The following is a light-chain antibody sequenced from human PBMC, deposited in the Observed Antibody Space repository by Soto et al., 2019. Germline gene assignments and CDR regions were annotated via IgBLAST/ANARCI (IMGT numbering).Light chain of an antibody. CDR2: AVS. V-gene: IGLV2-14*01. CDR1: SSDVGGYNY. CDR3: CSSTGISTLL. J-gene: IGLJ1*01. Sequence: QSVLTQPASVSGSPGQSITISCTGTSSDVGGYNYVSWYQQPPGKAPKLIIYAVSNRPSGVSNRFSGSKSGNTASLTITGLQADDEGDYYCCSSTGISTLLFATGTKVTV.